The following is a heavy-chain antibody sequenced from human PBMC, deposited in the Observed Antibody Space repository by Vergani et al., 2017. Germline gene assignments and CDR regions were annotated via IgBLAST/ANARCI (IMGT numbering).Heavy chain of an antibody. Sequence: QVQLVESGGGVVQPGRSLRLSCTPSSFKLGDYGMHWVRQAPGRGLEWVSMTWYEGNNNYYADSVKGRFTISKDISKNTLYLQMNSLRGDDTAVYYCARGTRDTPSSLDFWDQGTLVTVSS. V-gene: IGHV3-33*01. CDR1: SFKLGDYG. J-gene: IGHJ4*02. CDR3: ARGTRDTPSSLDF. D-gene: IGHD5-24*01. CDR2: TWYEGNNN.